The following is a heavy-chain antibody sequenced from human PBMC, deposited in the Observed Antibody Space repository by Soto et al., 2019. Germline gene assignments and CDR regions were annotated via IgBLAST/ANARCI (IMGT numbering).Heavy chain of an antibody. CDR2: ICYSGST. V-gene: IGHV4-30-4*01. J-gene: IGHJ4*02. CDR3: ASFLEWLQTFDY. Sequence: SETLSLTCTVSGGSISSGGYYWSWILQPSGKGLEWIGYICYSGSTYYNPSFKCRLTISLDPSKNQFPLELRSVTAADPAVYSCASFLEWLQTFDYWGQGTLVTVSS. D-gene: IGHD3-3*01. CDR1: GGSISSGGYY.